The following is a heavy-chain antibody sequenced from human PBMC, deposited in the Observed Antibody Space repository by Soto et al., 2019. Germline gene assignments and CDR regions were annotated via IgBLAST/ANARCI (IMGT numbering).Heavy chain of an antibody. CDR1: GGSISSSSYY. CDR2: IYYSGST. V-gene: IGHV4-39*01. D-gene: IGHD6-13*01. J-gene: IGHJ4*02. CDR3: ARQDGGYSSSWYASD. Sequence: QLQLQESGPGLVKPSETLSLTCTVSGGSISSSSYYWGWIRQPPGKGLGWIGSIYYSGSTYYNPSLKSRVTISVDTSKNQFSLKLSSVTAADTAVYYCARQDGGYSSSWYASDWGQGTLVTVSS.